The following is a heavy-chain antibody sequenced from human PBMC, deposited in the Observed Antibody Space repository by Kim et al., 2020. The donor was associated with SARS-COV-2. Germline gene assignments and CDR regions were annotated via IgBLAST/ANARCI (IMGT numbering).Heavy chain of an antibody. V-gene: IGHV4-61*01. D-gene: IGHD5-12*01. CDR2: ITYRCTT. Sequence: SETLSLTCTVSGGSVSSGNYLWTWIRQPPGKGLEWIGYITYRCTTNYNSSLMGRVTLSINTSKDQFSLQMTSVTAADTTLYFCARDYSGYDYNYGLDVWGPGTTVTVSS. J-gene: IGHJ6*02. CDR1: GGSVSSGNYL. CDR3: ARDYSGYDYNYGLDV.